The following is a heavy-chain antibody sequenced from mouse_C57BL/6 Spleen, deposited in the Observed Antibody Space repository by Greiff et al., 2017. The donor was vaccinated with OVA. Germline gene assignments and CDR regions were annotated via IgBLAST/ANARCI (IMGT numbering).Heavy chain of an antibody. CDR2: IYPRDGST. CDR3: ARPYYYGSSYWYFDV. CDR1: GYTFTSYD. Sequence: QVQLQQSGPELVKPGASVKLSCKASGYTFTSYDINWVKQRPGQGLEWIGWIYPRDGSTEYNEKFKGKATLTVDTSSSTAYRELHSLTSEDSAVYFCARPYYYGSSYWYFDVWGTGTTVTVSS. D-gene: IGHD1-1*01. V-gene: IGHV1-85*01. J-gene: IGHJ1*03.